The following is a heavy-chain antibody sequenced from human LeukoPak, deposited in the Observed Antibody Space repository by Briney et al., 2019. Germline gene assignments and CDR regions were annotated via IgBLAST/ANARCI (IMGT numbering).Heavy chain of an antibody. V-gene: IGHV3-30*02. D-gene: IGHD3-3*01. J-gene: IGHJ4*02. CDR2: IRFDGSIK. CDR1: GFTLSRYG. CDR3: ASSVRFLEWLVY. Sequence: PGESLRLSCAASGFTLSRYGMHWVRQAPGKGLEWVAFIRFDGSIKYYADSVKGRFAISRDNSKNTLYLQMNSLRAEDTAVYYCASSVRFLEWLVYWGQGTLVTVSS.